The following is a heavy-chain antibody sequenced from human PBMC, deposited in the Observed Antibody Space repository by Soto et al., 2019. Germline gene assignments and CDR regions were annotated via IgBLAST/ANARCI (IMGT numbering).Heavy chain of an antibody. CDR1: GGTFSSYA. J-gene: IGHJ6*02. Sequence: ASVKVSCKASGGTFSSYAISWVRQAPGQGLEWMGGIIPIFGTANYAQKFQGRVTITADESTSTAYMELSSLRSEDTAVYYCARGPRYCSSTSCYDYYGMDVWGQGTTVTVSS. CDR2: IIPIFGTA. V-gene: IGHV1-69*13. D-gene: IGHD2-2*01. CDR3: ARGPRYCSSTSCYDYYGMDV.